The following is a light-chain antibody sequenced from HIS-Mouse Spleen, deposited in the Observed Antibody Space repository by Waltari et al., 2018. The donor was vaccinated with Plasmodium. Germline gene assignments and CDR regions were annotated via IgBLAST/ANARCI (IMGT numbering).Light chain of an antibody. CDR1: SSDVGGYNY. CDR2: DVS. Sequence: QSALTQPRSVSGSPGQSVPISCTGTSSDVGGYNYVSWYQQHPGKAPKLMIYDVSKRPAGVPVRFSGAKSGNTASLTISGLQAGEEADYYCCSYAGSYTVVFGGGTKLTVL. J-gene: IGLJ2*01. CDR3: CSYAGSYTVV. V-gene: IGLV2-11*01.